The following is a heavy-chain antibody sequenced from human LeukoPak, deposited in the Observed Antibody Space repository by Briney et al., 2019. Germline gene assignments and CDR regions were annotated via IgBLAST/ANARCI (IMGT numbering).Heavy chain of an antibody. CDR1: GGSFSGYY. CDR3: ARDSTLILTGPERAFDI. V-gene: IGHV4-34*01. J-gene: IGHJ3*02. D-gene: IGHD3-9*01. Sequence: SETLSLTCAVYGGSFSGYYWSWIRQPPGKGLEWIGEINHSGSTNYNPSLKSRVTISVDTSKNQFSLKLSSVTAADTAVYYCARDSTLILTGPERAFDIWGQGTMVTVSS. CDR2: INHSGST.